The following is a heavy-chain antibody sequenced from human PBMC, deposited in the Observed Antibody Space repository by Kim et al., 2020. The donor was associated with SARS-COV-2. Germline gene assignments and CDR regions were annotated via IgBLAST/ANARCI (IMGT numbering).Heavy chain of an antibody. D-gene: IGHD1-1*01. J-gene: IGHJ5*02. CDR2: IIPIFGTA. CDR3: ARGYRRGSSNWFDP. V-gene: IGHV1-69*13. CDR1: GGTFSSYA. Sequence: SVKVSCKASGGTFSSYAISWVRQAPGQGLEWMGGIIPIFGTANYAQKFQGRVTITADESTSTAYMELSSLRSEDTAVYYCARGYRRGSSNWFDPWGQGTLVTVSS.